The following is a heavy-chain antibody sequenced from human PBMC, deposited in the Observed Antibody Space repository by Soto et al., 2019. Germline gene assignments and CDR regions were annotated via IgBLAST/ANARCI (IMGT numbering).Heavy chain of an antibody. V-gene: IGHV3-23*01. CDR3: AKVIAAAGTGYWFDP. CDR1: GFTFSSYA. D-gene: IGHD6-13*01. Sequence: EVQLLESGGGLVQPGGSLRLSCAASGFTFSSYAMSWVRQAPGKGLEWVSAISGSGGSTYYADSVKGRFTISRDNSXXTLYLQMNSLRAEDTAGYYCAKVIAAAGTGYWFDPWGQGTLVTVSS. J-gene: IGHJ5*02. CDR2: ISGSGGST.